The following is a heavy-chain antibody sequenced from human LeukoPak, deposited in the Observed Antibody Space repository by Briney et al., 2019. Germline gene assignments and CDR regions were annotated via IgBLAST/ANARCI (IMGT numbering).Heavy chain of an antibody. Sequence: HPGGSLRLSCAASGFTFSSYAMSWVRQAPGKGLEWVSAISGSGGSTYYADSVKGRFTISRDNSKNTLYLQMNSLRAEDTAVYYCAKNSERWLLYYYMDVWGKGTTVTVSS. D-gene: IGHD5-24*01. J-gene: IGHJ6*03. CDR1: GFTFSSYA. CDR2: ISGSGGST. CDR3: AKNSERWLLYYYMDV. V-gene: IGHV3-23*01.